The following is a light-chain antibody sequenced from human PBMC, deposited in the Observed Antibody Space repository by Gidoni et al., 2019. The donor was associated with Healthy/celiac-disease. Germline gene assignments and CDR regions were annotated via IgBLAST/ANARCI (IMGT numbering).Light chain of an antibody. V-gene: IGKV3-20*01. CDR2: GAS. J-gene: IGKJ2*04. CDR1: QSVSSSY. Sequence: EIVLTQSPGTLSLPPGERATLSGRASQSVSSSYLAWYQQKPGQAPRLLIYGASSRATGIPDRFSGSGSGTDFTLTISRLEPEDFAVYYCQQYGSSPSSFGQGTKLEIK. CDR3: QQYGSSPSS.